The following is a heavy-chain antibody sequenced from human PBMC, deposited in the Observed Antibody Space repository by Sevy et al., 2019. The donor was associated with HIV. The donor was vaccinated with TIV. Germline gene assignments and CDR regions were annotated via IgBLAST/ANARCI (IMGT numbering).Heavy chain of an antibody. CDR2: LNQDGSAQ. V-gene: IGHV3-7*01. CDR3: VRDVYRAFDY. Sequence: GSLRLSCAASGFTLLTSGLTWVRQAPGRGGGWVAFLNQDGSAQYYVDSVKGRFTVSRDNAKNSLYLQMNSLGADDTAVYYCVRDVYRAFDYWGQGTLVTVSS. J-gene: IGHJ4*02. CDR1: GFTLLTSG.